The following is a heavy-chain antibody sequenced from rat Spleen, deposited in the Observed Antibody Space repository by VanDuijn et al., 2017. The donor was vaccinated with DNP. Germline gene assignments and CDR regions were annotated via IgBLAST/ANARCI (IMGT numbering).Heavy chain of an antibody. J-gene: IGHJ3*01. D-gene: IGHD1-11*01. V-gene: IGHV5-7*01. CDR3: TRRNYGNFLNWFTY. CDR1: GFTFSDYN. CDR2: ISYDGTNT. Sequence: EVQLVESGGDLVQPGRSLKLSCAASGFTFSDYNMAWVRQTPKKGLEWVASISYDGTNTYYRDSMRGRFTISRDNGKNTLYLQMDSLRSEDTATYYCTRRNYGNFLNWFTYWGQGTLVTVSS.